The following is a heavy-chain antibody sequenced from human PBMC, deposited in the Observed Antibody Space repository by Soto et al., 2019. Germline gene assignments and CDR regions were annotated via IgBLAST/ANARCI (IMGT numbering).Heavy chain of an antibody. D-gene: IGHD5-12*01. Sequence: EVQLVESGGGLVQPGGSLRLSCAASGFTFSSYSMNWVRQAPGKGLEWVSYISSSSSTIYYADSVKGRFTISRDNAKNSLYLQMNSLRAEDTAVYYCARDRDNIVATTGENAFDIWGQGTMVTVSS. CDR1: GFTFSSYS. V-gene: IGHV3-48*01. CDR2: ISSSSSTI. J-gene: IGHJ3*02. CDR3: ARDRDNIVATTGENAFDI.